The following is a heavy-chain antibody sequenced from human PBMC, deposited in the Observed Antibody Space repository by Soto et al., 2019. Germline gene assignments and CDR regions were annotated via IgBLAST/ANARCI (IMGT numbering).Heavy chain of an antibody. D-gene: IGHD3-10*01. CDR3: ARTPYYSGSGSQRIHFDY. J-gene: IGHJ4*02. CDR1: GYSFTSYW. CDR2: IYPGDSDT. Sequence: PGKSLKISCKGSGYSFTSYWISWVRQMPGKGLEWMGIIYPGDSDTTYSPSFQGQVTISADKSISTAYLQWSSLKASDTAMYYCARTPYYSGSGSQRIHFDYWGQGTLVTVSS. V-gene: IGHV5-51*01.